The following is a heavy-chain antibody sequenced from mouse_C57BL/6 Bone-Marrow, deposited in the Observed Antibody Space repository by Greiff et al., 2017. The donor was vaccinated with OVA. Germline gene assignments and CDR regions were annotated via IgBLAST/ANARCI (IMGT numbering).Heavy chain of an antibody. D-gene: IGHD2-3*01. CDR3: TGGVGYYPCYWYFDV. CDR1: GYTFTSYW. V-gene: IGHV1-5*01. Sequence: VQLQQSGTVLARPGASVKMSCKTSGYTFTSYWMHWVKQRPGQGLEWIGAIYPGNSDTSYNQKFKGKAKLTAVTSASTAYMELSSLTNEDSAVYYCTGGVGYYPCYWYFDVWGTGTTVTVSA. J-gene: IGHJ1*03. CDR2: IYPGNSDT.